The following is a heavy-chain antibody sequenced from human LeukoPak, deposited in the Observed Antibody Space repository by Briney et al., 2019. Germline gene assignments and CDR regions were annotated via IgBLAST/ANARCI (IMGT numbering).Heavy chain of an antibody. CDR1: GFTFSSFD. CDR3: ARGTSGPDS. V-gene: IGHV3-23*01. D-gene: IGHD1-1*01. Sequence: PGGSLRLSCAASGFTFSSFDMSWVRQAPRKGLEWVSGISAGCGTTYYADSVKGRFTIPRDNSKNTLYLQFNGLRTEEAAVYYCARGTSGPDSWGQGTLVTVSS. CDR2: ISAGCGTT. J-gene: IGHJ4*02.